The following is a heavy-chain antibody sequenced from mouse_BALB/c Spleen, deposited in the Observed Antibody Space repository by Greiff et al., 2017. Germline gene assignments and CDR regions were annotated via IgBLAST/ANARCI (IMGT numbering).Heavy chain of an antibody. CDR2: INPYNGDT. CDR1: GYSFTGYF. J-gene: IGHJ3*01. Sequence: VQLQQSGPELVKPGASVKISCKASGYSFTGYFMNWVMQSHGKSLEWIGRINPYNGDTFYNQKFKGKATLTVDKSSSTAHMELRSLASEDSAVYYCARDYYGSSFAYWGQGTLVTVSA. CDR3: ARDYYGSSFAY. D-gene: IGHD1-1*01. V-gene: IGHV1-20*02.